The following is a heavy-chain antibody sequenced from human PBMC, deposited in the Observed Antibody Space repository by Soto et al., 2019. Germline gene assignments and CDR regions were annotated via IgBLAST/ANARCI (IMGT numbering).Heavy chain of an antibody. CDR1: GYTFTSYG. Sequence: QVQLVQSGAEVKKPGASVKVSCKASGYTFTSYGISWVRQAPGQGLEWMGWISAYNGNTNYAQKLQGRVTMTPDSATSAAYMELRSVRSDDPAVYCCASWFGELYSGLDYWGQGTLVTVSS. D-gene: IGHD3-10*01. J-gene: IGHJ4*02. V-gene: IGHV1-18*01. CDR3: ASWFGELYSGLDY. CDR2: ISAYNGNT.